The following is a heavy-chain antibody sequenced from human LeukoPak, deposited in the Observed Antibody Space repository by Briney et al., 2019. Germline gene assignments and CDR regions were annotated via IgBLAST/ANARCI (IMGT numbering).Heavy chain of an antibody. CDR3: ATQGRIRSYYYYGMDV. V-gene: IGHV3-53*01. D-gene: IGHD2-15*01. CDR2: IYSGGST. J-gene: IGHJ6*02. CDR1: GFTVSSNY. Sequence: PGGSLRLSCAASGFTVSSNYMSWVRQAPGKGLEWVSVIYSGGSTYYADSVKGRFTISRDNSKNTLYLQMNSLRAEDTAVYYCATQGRIRSYYYYGMDVWGQGTTVTVSS.